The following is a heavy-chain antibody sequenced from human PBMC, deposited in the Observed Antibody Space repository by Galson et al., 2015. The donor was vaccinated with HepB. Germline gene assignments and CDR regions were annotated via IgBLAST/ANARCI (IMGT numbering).Heavy chain of an antibody. D-gene: IGHD3-9*01. V-gene: IGHV3-48*02. Sequence: SLRLSCATSGFTFSSYNMNWVRQAPGKGLEWVSYISISSTTIYYAHSVKGRFTVSRDNAKNSLYLQMNSLRDEDTAVYYCARDASSVLRYFDIPWGQGTLVTVSS. CDR2: ISISSTTI. J-gene: IGHJ4*02. CDR1: GFTFSSYN. CDR3: ARDASSVLRYFDIP.